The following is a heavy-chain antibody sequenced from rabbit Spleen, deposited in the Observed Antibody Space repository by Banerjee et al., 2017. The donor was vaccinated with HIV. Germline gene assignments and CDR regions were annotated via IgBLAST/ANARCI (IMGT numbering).Heavy chain of an antibody. V-gene: IGHV1S40*01. J-gene: IGHJ4*01. CDR1: GVSFSGNSY. D-gene: IGHD6-1*01. CDR2: IDTGSSGFT. Sequence: QSLEESGGDLVKPGASLTLTCIASGVSFSGNSYMCWVRQAPGKGLEWIACIDTGSSGFTYFASWAKGRFTISKTSSTTVTLQMTSLTAADTATYFCARGTWSHGDGYGLWGPGTLVTVS. CDR3: ARGTWSHGDGYGL.